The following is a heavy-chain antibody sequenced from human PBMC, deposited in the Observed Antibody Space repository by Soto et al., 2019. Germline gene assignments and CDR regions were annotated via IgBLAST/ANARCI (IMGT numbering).Heavy chain of an antibody. D-gene: IGHD3-9*01. J-gene: IGHJ4*02. V-gene: IGHV4-59*01. CDR1: GGSISTYY. CDR2: IYYSGST. CDR3: ARGNYDFLTGYYIEYFDY. Sequence: SETLSLTCTVSGGSISTYYWSWIRQPPGKGLEWIGYIYYSGSTNYNPSLKSRVTISVDTSKNQFSLKLSSVTAADTAVYYCARGNYDFLTGYYIEYFDYWGQGTLVTVPQ.